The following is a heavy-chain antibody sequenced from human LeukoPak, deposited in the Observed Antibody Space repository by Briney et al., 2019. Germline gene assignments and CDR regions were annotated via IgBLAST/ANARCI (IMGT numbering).Heavy chain of an antibody. Sequence: PSETLSRTCTVSGGSISSYYWSWIRQPAGKGLEWIGRIYTSGSTNYNPSLKSRVTMSVDTSKNQFSLKLSSVTAADTAVYYCAREYSSGWYGGAFDIWGQGTMVTVSS. CDR2: IYTSGST. D-gene: IGHD6-19*01. CDR3: AREYSSGWYGGAFDI. V-gene: IGHV4-4*07. J-gene: IGHJ3*02. CDR1: GGSISSYY.